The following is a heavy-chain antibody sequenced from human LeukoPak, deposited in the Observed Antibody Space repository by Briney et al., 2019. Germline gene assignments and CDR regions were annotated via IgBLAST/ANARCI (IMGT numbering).Heavy chain of an antibody. CDR3: ARDRVLLWFGELTYYGMDV. V-gene: IGHV3-30*04. Sequence: GGSLRLSCAASGFPFRSYAMHWVRQAPGKGLEWVALISYNGNNEFYADSVKGRFTISRDNAKNSLYLQMNSLRAEDTAVYYCARDRVLLWFGELTYYGMDVWGKGTTVTVSS. CDR2: ISYNGNNE. J-gene: IGHJ6*04. CDR1: GFPFRSYA. D-gene: IGHD3-10*01.